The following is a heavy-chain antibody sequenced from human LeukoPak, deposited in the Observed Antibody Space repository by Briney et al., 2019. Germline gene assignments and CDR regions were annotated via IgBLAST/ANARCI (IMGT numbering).Heavy chain of an antibody. J-gene: IGHJ4*02. V-gene: IGHV1-8*01. CDR1: GYTFTSFH. D-gene: IGHD6-13*01. Sequence: GASVKVSCKASGYTFTSFHINWVRQAPGQGLEWMGWMSPDSDDAALAQKFKGRVTMTANTSTKTAYMELSSLRSDDTAVYYCARWAGRLISSSWLEYWGQGTLVTVSS. CDR2: MSPDSDDA. CDR3: ARWAGRLISSSWLEY.